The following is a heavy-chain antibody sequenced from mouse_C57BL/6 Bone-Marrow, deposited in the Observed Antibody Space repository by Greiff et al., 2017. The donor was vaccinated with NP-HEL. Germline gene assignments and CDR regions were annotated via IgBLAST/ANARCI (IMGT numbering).Heavy chain of an antibody. V-gene: IGHV1-7*01. J-gene: IGHJ4*01. Sequence: VQLQQSGAELAKPGASVKLSCKASGYTFTSYWMHWVKQRPGQGLEWIGYINPSSGYTKYNQKFKDKATLTADKSSGTAYMQLSSLTYEDSAVYYCARFWMDYWGQGTSVTVSS. CDR2: INPSSGYT. CDR1: GYTFTSYW. CDR3: ARFWMDY.